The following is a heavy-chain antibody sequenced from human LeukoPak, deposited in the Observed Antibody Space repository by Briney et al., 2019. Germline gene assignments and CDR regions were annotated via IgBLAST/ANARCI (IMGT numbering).Heavy chain of an antibody. CDR1: GGSFSGYY. CDR3: ARGGYSYGPDY. D-gene: IGHD5-18*01. CDR2: INHSGST. V-gene: IGHV4-34*01. Sequence: PSETLSLTCAVYGGSFSGYYWSWIRQPPGKGLEWIGEINHSGSTNYNPSLKSRVTISVDTSKNQFSLKLSFVTAADTAVYYCARGGYSYGPDYWGQGTLVTVSS. J-gene: IGHJ4*02.